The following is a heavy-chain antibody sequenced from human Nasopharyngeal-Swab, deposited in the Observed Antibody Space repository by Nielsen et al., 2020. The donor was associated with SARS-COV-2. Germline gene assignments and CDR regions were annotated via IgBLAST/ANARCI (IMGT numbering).Heavy chain of an antibody. D-gene: IGHD3-9*01. J-gene: IGHJ4*02. V-gene: IGHV4-59*01. CDR3: ARREGGSLTGYIDY. CDR2: IYYSGST. Sequence: SETLSLTCTVSGGSISSYYWSWIRQPPGKGLEWIGYIYYSGSTNYNPSLKSRVTISVDTSKNQFSLKLSSVTAADTAMYYCARREGGSLTGYIDYWGQGTLVTVSS. CDR1: GGSISSYY.